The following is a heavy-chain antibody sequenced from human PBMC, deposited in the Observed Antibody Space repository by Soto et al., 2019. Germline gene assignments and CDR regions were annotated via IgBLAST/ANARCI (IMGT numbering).Heavy chain of an antibody. Sequence: ASVKVSCKASGYTFTSYAMHWVRQAPGQGLEWMGWISAYNGNTNYAQKLQGRVTMTTDTSTSTAYMELRSLRSDDTAVYYCATQGGYNDFDPWGQGTLVTVSS. CDR2: ISAYNGNT. J-gene: IGHJ5*02. D-gene: IGHD3-16*01. CDR3: ATQGGYNDFDP. CDR1: GYTFTSYA. V-gene: IGHV1-18*01.